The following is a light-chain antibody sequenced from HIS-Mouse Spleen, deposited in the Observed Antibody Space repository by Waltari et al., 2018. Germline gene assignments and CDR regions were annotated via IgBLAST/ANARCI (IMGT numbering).Light chain of an antibody. CDR3: PQYYSTPWT. Sequence: DIVMTQSPDSLAVSLGERATINYKSSQSVLYSSNNKNYLAWYQQKPGQPPKLLIYWASTRESGVPDRFSGSGSGTDFTLTISSLQAEDVAVYYCPQYYSTPWTFGQGTKVEIK. V-gene: IGKV4-1*01. CDR2: WAS. J-gene: IGKJ1*01. CDR1: QSVLYSSNNKNY.